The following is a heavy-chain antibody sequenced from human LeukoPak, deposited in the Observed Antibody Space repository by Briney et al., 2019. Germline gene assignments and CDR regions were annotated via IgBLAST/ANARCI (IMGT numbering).Heavy chain of an antibody. CDR3: ARSIYYCNSTPCYGSPAYYMDV. J-gene: IGHJ6*03. CDR1: GCSITSSTYY. D-gene: IGHD2-2*01. CDR2: IYYSGST. V-gene: IGHV4-39*01. Sequence: SETLSLTCTVSGCSITSSTYYWGWIRQPPGKGLEWIGTIYYSGSTYYSPSLNSRLMISVDTSKNQFSLKLRSVTTADTAVSYCARSIYYCNSTPCYGSPAYYMDVWGKGTTVTVSS.